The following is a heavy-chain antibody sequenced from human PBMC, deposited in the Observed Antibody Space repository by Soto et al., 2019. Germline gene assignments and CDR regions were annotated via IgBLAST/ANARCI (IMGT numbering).Heavy chain of an antibody. J-gene: IGHJ5*02. V-gene: IGHV2-5*02. CDR1: GFSLSTSGVG. CDR3: ARRLTTVTTWWFDP. D-gene: IGHD4-17*01. CDR2: IYWDDDK. Sequence: QITLKESGPTLVKPTQTLTLTCTFSGFSLSTSGVGVRWIRQPPGKALEWLALIYWDDDKRYSPSLKSRLTITKDTSKNQVVLTMTNMDPVDTATYYCARRLTTVTTWWFDPWGQGTLVTVSS.